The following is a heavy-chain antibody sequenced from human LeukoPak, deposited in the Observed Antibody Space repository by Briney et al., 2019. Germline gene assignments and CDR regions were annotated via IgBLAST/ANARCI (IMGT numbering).Heavy chain of an antibody. J-gene: IGHJ4*02. CDR2: IRYDGSNK. CDR3: AKDRAYYYDSSGYYCFDY. Sequence: PGGSLRLSCAASGFTFSSYGMHWVRQAPGKGLEWVAFIRYDGSNKYYADSVKGRFTISRDNSKNTLYLQMNSLRAEDTAVYYCAKDRAYYYDSSGYYCFDYWGQGTLVTVSS. V-gene: IGHV3-30*02. D-gene: IGHD3-22*01. CDR1: GFTFSSYG.